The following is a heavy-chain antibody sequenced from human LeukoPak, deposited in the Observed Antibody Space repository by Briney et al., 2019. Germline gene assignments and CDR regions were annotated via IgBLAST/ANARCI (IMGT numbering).Heavy chain of an antibody. J-gene: IGHJ6*02. V-gene: IGHV4-59*01. Sequence: PSETLSLTCTVSGGSISHYYWSWIRQSPGKGLEWIGYIYYSGTTNYNPSLKSRVTISVDTSRNQFSLQLRSVTAADTAVYYCARGDPQTTVPEGMDVWGQGTTVIDSS. CDR3: ARGDPQTTVPEGMDV. CDR2: IYYSGTT. D-gene: IGHD4-17*01. CDR1: GGSISHYY.